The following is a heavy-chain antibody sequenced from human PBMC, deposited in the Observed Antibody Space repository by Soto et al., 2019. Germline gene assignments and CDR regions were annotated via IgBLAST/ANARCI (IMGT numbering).Heavy chain of an antibody. CDR2: IGESGTPT. CDR1: GFTFSSYA. D-gene: IGHD2-21*01. V-gene: IGHV3-23*01. CDR3: ARSMQGFRYYGMDV. J-gene: IGHJ6*02. Sequence: PGGSLRLSCAASGFTFSSYAMKWVRQAPGKGLEWVSLIGESGTPTYYADSLKFWFTISRDNSGNTLFLEMYSLKYEDTAVYYCARSMQGFRYYGMDVWGQGTTVTVSS.